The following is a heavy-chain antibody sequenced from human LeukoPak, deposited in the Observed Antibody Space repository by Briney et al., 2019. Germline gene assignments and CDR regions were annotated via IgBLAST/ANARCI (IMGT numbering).Heavy chain of an antibody. D-gene: IGHD2-15*01. CDR3: AKDDCSGGSCYPDY. CDR2: ISGSGGST. J-gene: IGHJ4*02. Sequence: PGGSLRLSCAASGFTFSSYAVSWVRQAPGKGLEWVSAISGSGGSTYYADSVKGRFTISRDNSKNTLYLQMNSLRAEDTAVYYCAKDDCSGGSCYPDYWGQGTLVTVSS. CDR1: GFTFSSYA. V-gene: IGHV3-23*01.